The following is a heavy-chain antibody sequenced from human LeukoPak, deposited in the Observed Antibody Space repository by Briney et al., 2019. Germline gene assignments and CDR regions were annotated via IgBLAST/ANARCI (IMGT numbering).Heavy chain of an antibody. Sequence: GGSLRLSCAASGFTFSNYWMHWVRQAPGKGLVWVSRINSDGINTSYADSVKGRFTISRDNAKNTLNLQMNSLRAEDTAVYYCARDSGFSGTQRGEYWGQGTLVTVSS. CDR2: INSDGINT. V-gene: IGHV3-74*01. CDR1: GFTFSNYW. CDR3: ARDSGFSGTQRGEY. D-gene: IGHD3/OR15-3a*01. J-gene: IGHJ4*02.